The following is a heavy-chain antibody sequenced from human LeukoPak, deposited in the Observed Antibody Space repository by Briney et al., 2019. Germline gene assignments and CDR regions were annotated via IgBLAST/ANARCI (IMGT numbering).Heavy chain of an antibody. CDR3: AELGITMIGGV. CDR1: GFTFSSYE. CDR2: ISCSGSTI. D-gene: IGHD3-10*02. V-gene: IGHV3-48*03. J-gene: IGHJ6*04. Sequence: GGSLRLSCAASGFTFSSYEMNWVRHAPGKGLEWVSYISCSGSTIYYADSVKGRFTISRDNAKNSLYLQMNSLRAEDTAVYYCAELGITMIGGVWGKGTTVTISS.